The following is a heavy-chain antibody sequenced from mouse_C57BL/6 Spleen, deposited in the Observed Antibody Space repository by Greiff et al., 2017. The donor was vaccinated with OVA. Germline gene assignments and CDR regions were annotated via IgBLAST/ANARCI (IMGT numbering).Heavy chain of an antibody. CDR1: GYTFTSYW. V-gene: IGHV1-55*01. CDR2: IYPGSGST. D-gene: IGHD3-3*01. J-gene: IGHJ3*01. CDR3: AIGALTPFAS. Sequence: QVQLQQPGAELVKPGASVKMSCKASGYTFTSYWITWVKQRPGQGLEWIGDIYPGSGSTNYNEKFKSKATLTVDTSSITAYMQLSSLTSEDSSVYYCAIGALTPFASWGQRTLVTVSA.